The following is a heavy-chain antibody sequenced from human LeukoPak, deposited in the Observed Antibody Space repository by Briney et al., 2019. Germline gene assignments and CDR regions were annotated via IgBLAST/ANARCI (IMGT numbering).Heavy chain of an antibody. Sequence: GGSLRLSCAASGFTVSSNYMSWVRQAPGKGLEWVSVIYSGGSTYYADSVKGRFTISRDNSKNTLYHQMNSLRAEDTAVYYCAGLEMATINPHFDYWGQGTLVTVSS. J-gene: IGHJ4*02. CDR2: IYSGGST. CDR3: AGLEMATINPHFDY. V-gene: IGHV3-53*01. CDR1: GFTVSSNY. D-gene: IGHD5-24*01.